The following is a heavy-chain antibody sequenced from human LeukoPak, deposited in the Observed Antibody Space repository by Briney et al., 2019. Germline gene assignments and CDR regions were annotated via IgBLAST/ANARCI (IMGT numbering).Heavy chain of an antibody. CDR3: ARQWGWFTSGWWLDTLDV. V-gene: IGHV3-7*01. J-gene: IGHJ3*01. CDR2: IKEDGSVK. Sequence: PGGPLRLSCVTSGFSFSTSWMNWVRQAPGKGLEWVANIKEDGSVKNYADSVKGRFTISRDNAKNSLYLEINCLRAEDTAVYYCARQWGWFTSGWWLDTLDVWGQGSMVIVSS. D-gene: IGHD6-19*01. CDR1: GFSFSTSW.